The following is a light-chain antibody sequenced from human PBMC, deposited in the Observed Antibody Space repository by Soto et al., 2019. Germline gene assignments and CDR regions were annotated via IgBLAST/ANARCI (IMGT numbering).Light chain of an antibody. V-gene: IGKV3-20*01. CDR1: QSVSSR. CDR2: GAS. CDR3: QHYYGTSPIT. J-gene: IGKJ5*01. Sequence: VSTQSPGTLSLSPGERATLSCRASQSVSSRLAWYQHKSGQAPRLLISGASSRATGIPDRFSGSGSGTDFTLTISRLEPEDFALYYCQHYYGTSPITFGQGTRLEIK.